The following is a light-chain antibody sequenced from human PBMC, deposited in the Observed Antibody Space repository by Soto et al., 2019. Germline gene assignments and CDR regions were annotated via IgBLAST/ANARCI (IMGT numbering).Light chain of an antibody. CDR2: DVS. J-gene: IGLJ2*01. Sequence: QSVLTQPRSVSGSPGQSVTISCTGTSSDVGGYDYVSWYQQHPGKAPKLMIYDVSKRPSGVPDRFSGSKSGNTASLTISGLQAEDEAEYYCCSYAGNYTLLFGGGTKLTAL. CDR1: SSDVGGYDY. CDR3: CSYAGNYTLL. V-gene: IGLV2-11*01.